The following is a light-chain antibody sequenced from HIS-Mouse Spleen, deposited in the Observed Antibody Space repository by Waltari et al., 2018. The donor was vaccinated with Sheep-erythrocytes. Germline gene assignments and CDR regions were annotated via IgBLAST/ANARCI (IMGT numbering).Light chain of an antibody. J-gene: IGLJ3*02. V-gene: IGLV2-23*01. CDR3: CSYAGSSTPWV. CDR1: SRDVGSYNL. Sequence: QSALTQPASVSGSPGQSITISCTGTSRDVGSYNLVSWYQQHPGKAPKLMLYEGSQRPSGVSNRFSGAKSGNTASLTISGLQAEDEADYYCCSYAGSSTPWVFGGGTKLTVL. CDR2: EGS.